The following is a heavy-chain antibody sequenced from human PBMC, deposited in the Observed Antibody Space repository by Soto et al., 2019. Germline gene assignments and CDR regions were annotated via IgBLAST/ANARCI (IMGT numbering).Heavy chain of an antibody. CDR1: GFTVSSNY. D-gene: IGHD3-9*01. V-gene: IGHV3-53*01. CDR2: IYSGGST. J-gene: IGHJ4*02. Sequence: GGSLRLSCAASGFTVSSNYMSWVRQAPGKGLEWVSVIYSGGSTYYADSVKGRFTISRDNSKNTLYLQMNSLRAEDTAVYYCARSEVTGYTFFDYWGQGTRVTVSS. CDR3: ARSEVTGYTFFDY.